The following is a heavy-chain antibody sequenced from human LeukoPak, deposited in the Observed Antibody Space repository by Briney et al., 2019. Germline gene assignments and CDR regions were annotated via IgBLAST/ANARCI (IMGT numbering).Heavy chain of an antibody. CDR1: GGSIVTSSSY. J-gene: IGHJ4*02. D-gene: IGHD3-16*01. CDR3: ARHPDYSPFGD. CDR2: SYYGGGT. Sequence: SETLSLTCTVSGGSIVTSSSYSAWIRQPPGKGLEWIGSSYYGGGTYYNPSVESRLSISIDTTKNQFSLKLTSVSAADTAVYYCARHPDYSPFGDWGQGTLVTVSS. V-gene: IGHV4-39*01.